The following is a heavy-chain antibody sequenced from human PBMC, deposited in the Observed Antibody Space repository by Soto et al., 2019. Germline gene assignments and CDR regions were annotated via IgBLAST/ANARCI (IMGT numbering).Heavy chain of an antibody. D-gene: IGHD4-17*01. V-gene: IGHV3-23*01. CDR2: ISGSGGSR. J-gene: IGHJ2*01. CDR3: AKRTVGWYFDL. Sequence: EVPLLESGGGLVQPGGSLRLSCAASGFTFISYAMNWVRQAPGKGLEWVSVISGSGGSRYYADAGKGRFTISRDNSKNTLYLQMNSLRAEDTAVYYCAKRTVGWYFDLWGRGTLVTVSS. CDR1: GFTFISYA.